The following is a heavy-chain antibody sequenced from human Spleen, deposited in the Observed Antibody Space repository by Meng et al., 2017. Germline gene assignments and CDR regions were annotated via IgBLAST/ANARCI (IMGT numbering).Heavy chain of an antibody. V-gene: IGHV3-74*01. Sequence: GGSLRLSCVASGFTFSNYWMHWVRQAPGKGLVWVSRINSDGKRTAYADSVKGRFTISRDNAKNTLNLQMNSLRADDSAVYYCAREDSSNWGQGTLVTVSS. CDR2: INSDGKRT. D-gene: IGHD6-13*01. CDR3: AREDSSN. CDR1: GFTFSNYW. J-gene: IGHJ4*02.